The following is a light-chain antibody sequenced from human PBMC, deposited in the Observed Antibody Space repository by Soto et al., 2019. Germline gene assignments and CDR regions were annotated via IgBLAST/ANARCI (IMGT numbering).Light chain of an antibody. CDR2: GAS. Sequence: EIVLTQSPGTLSLSPGVRATLSCRASESVSSSYLAWYRQKPGQAPRLLIFGASSRATGTPDGFSGSGSGTDFSLTISRLEPEDFAVYYCQQYGSSPPWTFGQGTKVDIK. V-gene: IGKV3-20*01. CDR1: ESVSSSY. J-gene: IGKJ1*01. CDR3: QQYGSSPPWT.